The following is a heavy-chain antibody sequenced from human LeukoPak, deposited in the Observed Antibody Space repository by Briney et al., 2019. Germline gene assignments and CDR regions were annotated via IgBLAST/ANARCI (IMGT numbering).Heavy chain of an antibody. Sequence: SVKVSCKASGGTFTSYAISWVRPAPGQGLEWMGGIIPIFGTANYAQKFQGGVTITADESTSTAYMELSSLRSEDTAVYYCARGRYSCGYYYYGMDVWGKGTTVTVSS. CDR2: IIPIFGTA. J-gene: IGHJ6*04. CDR1: GGTFTSYA. V-gene: IGHV1-69*01. CDR3: ARGRYSCGYYYYGMDV. D-gene: IGHD5-18*01.